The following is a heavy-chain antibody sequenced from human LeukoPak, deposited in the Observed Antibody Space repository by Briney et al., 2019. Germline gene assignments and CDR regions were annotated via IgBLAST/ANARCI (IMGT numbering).Heavy chain of an antibody. V-gene: IGHV3-23*01. CDR3: ATDLSKPYYFDY. J-gene: IGHJ4*02. CDR2: ISGRGDST. Sequence: GGSLRLSCAASGFTFSSYAMSWVRQAPGKGLEWVSAISGRGDSTYYADSVKGRFTISRDNSKNTLYLQMNSLRAEDTAVYYCATDLSKPYYFDYWGQGTLVTVPS. CDR1: GFTFSSYA. D-gene: IGHD1-14*01.